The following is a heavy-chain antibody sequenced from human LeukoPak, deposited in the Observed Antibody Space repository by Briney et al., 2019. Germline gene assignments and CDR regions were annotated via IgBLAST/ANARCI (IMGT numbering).Heavy chain of an antibody. CDR1: GFTFSSYG. Sequence: GGSLRLSCAASGFTFSSYGMHRVRQAPGNGLEWVAVIWYDGSKKYYADSVKGRFTISRDNSKNTLYLEMNSLRAEDTAVCYCARCNGGTCYSDYWGQGTLVTVSS. J-gene: IGHJ4*02. CDR2: IWYDGSKK. V-gene: IGHV3-33*01. CDR3: ARCNGGTCYSDY. D-gene: IGHD2-15*01.